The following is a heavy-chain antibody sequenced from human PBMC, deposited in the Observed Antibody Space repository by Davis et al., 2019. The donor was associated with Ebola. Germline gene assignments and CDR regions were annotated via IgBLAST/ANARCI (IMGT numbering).Heavy chain of an antibody. Sequence: GGSLRLSCAASGFTFSSYAMSWVRQAPGKGLEWVSAISGSGGSTYYADSVKGLFTISRDNSKNTLYLQMNSLRAEDTAVYYCAKDRRSVVPAAIMVYWGQGTLVTVSS. CDR1: GFTFSSYA. J-gene: IGHJ4*02. D-gene: IGHD2-2*01. CDR2: ISGSGGST. V-gene: IGHV3-23*01. CDR3: AKDRRSVVPAAIMVY.